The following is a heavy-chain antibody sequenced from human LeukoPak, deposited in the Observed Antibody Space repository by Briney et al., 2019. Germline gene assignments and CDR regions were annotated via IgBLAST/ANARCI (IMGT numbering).Heavy chain of an antibody. CDR3: AKTLRGYDFWTGYFLDY. J-gene: IGHJ4*02. CDR2: IKQDGSEK. D-gene: IGHD3-3*01. CDR1: GFTLSNYW. V-gene: IGHV3-7*01. Sequence: GGSLRLSCAASGFTLSNYWMSWVRQAPGKGLEWVATIKQDGSEKYYVDSVKGRFTISRDNAKNSLYLQMNSLRADDTAVYYCAKTLRGYDFWTGYFLDYWGQGTLVTVSS.